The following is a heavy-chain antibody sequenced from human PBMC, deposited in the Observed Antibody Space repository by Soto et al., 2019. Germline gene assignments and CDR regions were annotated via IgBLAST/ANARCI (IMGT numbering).Heavy chain of an antibody. CDR3: ARHHGPTTSENWFDP. J-gene: IGHJ5*02. CDR1: GYTFFTYD. Sequence: ASVKVSCKASGYTFFTYDISWVRQAPGQGLEWRGWNSTSSGDTKYAQKFQGRVTMTTETSTTTAYLELRSRRSDDKAVYYCARHHGPTTSENWFDPWGQGTLVTLSS. D-gene: IGHD5-12*01. V-gene: IGHV1-18*01. CDR2: NSTSSGDT.